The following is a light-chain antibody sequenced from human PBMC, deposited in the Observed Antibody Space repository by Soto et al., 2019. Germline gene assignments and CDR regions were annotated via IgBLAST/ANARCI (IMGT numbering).Light chain of an antibody. CDR3: QQYGSSRWT. V-gene: IGKV1-5*03. CDR1: QSISSW. J-gene: IGKJ1*01. CDR2: KAP. Sequence: DIQMTQSPSTLSASVGDRVTITCRASQSISSWLAWYQQKPGKAPKLLIYKAPSLESGVSSRFSGNGSGTDFTLTISRLEPEDFAVYYCQQYGSSRWTFGQGTKVDIK.